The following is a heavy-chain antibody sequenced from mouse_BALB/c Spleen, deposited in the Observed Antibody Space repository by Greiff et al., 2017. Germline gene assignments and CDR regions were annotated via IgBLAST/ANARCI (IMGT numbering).Heavy chain of an antibody. CDR1: GYTFTSYY. D-gene: IGHD2-2*01. CDR3: TRDGYDGYYYAMDY. J-gene: IGHJ4*01. V-gene: IGHV1S81*02. CDR2: INPSNGGT. Sequence: QVQLQQSGAELVKPGASVKLSCKASGYTFTSYYMYWVKQRPGQGLEWIGGINPSNGGTNFNEKFKSKATLTVDKSSSTAYMQLSSLTSEDSAVYYCTRDGYDGYYYAMDYWGQGTSVTVSS.